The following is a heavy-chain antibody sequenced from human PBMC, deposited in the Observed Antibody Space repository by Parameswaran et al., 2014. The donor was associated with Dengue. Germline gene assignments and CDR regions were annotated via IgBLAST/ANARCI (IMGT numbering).Heavy chain of an antibody. CDR2: INTNTGNP. J-gene: IGHJ6*02. Sequence: WVRQAPGQGLEWMGWINTNTGNPTYAQGFTGRFVFSLDTSVSTAYLQICSLKAEDTAVYYCAREKVGLRFLEWLLYRSHGMDVWGQGTTVTVSS. D-gene: IGHD3-3*01. V-gene: IGHV7-4-1*01. CDR3: AREKVGLRFLEWLLYRSHGMDV.